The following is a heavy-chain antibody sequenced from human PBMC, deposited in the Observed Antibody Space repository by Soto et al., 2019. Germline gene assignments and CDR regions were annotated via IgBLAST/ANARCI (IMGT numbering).Heavy chain of an antibody. CDR1: GFTFSSYV. CDR3: AKDRRGAYCSGGTCYSPDY. Sequence: ELQLWESGGGLVQPGGSLRLSCTVSGFTFSSYVMSWVRQAPGKGLEWVSAISGTGGTYYADSVKGRFTISRDNSKNALYLQKNSLRDEDTAVYYCAKDRRGAYCSGGTCYSPDYWGQGTLVIVSS. V-gene: IGHV3-23*01. CDR2: ISGTGGT. J-gene: IGHJ4*02. D-gene: IGHD2-15*01.